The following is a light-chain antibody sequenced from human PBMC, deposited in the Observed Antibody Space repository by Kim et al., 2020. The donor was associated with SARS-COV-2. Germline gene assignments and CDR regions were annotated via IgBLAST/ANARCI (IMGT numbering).Light chain of an antibody. CDR1: SSDIGAYNY. Sequence: GQSVTISCTGSSSDIGAYNYVSWCQQHPGKAPKLMIFSVNRRPSGVSSRCSGSKSANTASLTISGLQPEDEADYYCSSYTSSDAWVFGGGTQLTVL. CDR2: SVN. CDR3: SSYTSSDAWV. J-gene: IGLJ3*02. V-gene: IGLV2-14*04.